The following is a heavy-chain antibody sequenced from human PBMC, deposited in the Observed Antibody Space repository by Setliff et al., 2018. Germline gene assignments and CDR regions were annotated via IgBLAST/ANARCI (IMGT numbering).Heavy chain of an antibody. CDR1: GYTFTSYA. V-gene: IGHV7-4-1*02. J-gene: IGHJ3*02. Sequence: ASVKVSCKASGYTFTSYAMNWVRQAPGQGLEWMGWINTNPGNPTYAQGFTGRFVFSLDTSVSTAYLQISSLKAENTAVYYCARGGVVAYYAFDMLGQGTMVTISS. CDR2: INTNPGNP. CDR3: ARGGVVAYYAFDM. D-gene: IGHD2-8*01.